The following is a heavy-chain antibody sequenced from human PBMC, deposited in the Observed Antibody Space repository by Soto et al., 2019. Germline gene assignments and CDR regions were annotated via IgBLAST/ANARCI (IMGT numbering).Heavy chain of an antibody. CDR2: ISSSGSTI. Sequence: GGSLRLSCAASGFTFSSYEMNWVRQAPGKGLEWVSYISSSGSTIYYADSVKGRFTISRDNAKNSLYLQMNSLRAEDTAVYYCARGGHCGGDCYSGGDAFDSWGQGTMVTVSS. CDR1: GFTFSSYE. J-gene: IGHJ3*02. V-gene: IGHV3-48*03. CDR3: ARGGHCGGDCYSGGDAFDS. D-gene: IGHD2-21*02.